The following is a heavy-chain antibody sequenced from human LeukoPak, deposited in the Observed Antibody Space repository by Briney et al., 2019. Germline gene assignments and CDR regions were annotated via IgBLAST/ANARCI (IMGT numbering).Heavy chain of an antibody. J-gene: IGHJ4*02. CDR1: GFTVSSNY. Sequence: PGGSLRLSCAASGFTVSSNYMSWVRQAPGKGLEWVSIIYSGGGTYYADSVKGRFTISRDNSKNTLYLQMNSLRAEDTAVYPCARMLPGGWAFDYWGQGTLVTVSS. V-gene: IGHV3-53*01. CDR3: ARMLPGGWAFDY. D-gene: IGHD6-19*01. CDR2: IYSGGGT.